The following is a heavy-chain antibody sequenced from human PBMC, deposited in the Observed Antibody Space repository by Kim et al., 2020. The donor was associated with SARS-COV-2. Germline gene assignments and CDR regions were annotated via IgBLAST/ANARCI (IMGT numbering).Heavy chain of an antibody. Sequence: GGSLRLSCAASGFTFSSYAMHWVRQAPGKGLEWVAVIWYDGSNKYYADSVKGRFTISRDNSKNTLYLQMNSLRAEDTAVYYCAKDLYGLGAMTYYYYYYGMDVWGQGTTVTVSS. CDR1: GFTFSSYA. D-gene: IGHD3-16*01. CDR2: IWYDGSNK. CDR3: AKDLYGLGAMTYYYYYYGMDV. J-gene: IGHJ6*02. V-gene: IGHV3-33*06.